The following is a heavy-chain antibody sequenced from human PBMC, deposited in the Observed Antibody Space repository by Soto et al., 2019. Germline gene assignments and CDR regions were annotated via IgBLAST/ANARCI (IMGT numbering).Heavy chain of an antibody. Sequence: LRLSCAASGFSFSISPMHWVRQAPGKGPEWVALISYDGTNKFYADSVKGRFTISRDNSKSTLYLQVDSLRPEDAAVYYCARDPKTSGGQHWAFNYFDSWGQGTLVTVSS. V-gene: IGHV3-30-3*01. D-gene: IGHD7-27*01. CDR2: ISYDGTNK. CDR1: GFSFSISP. CDR3: ARDPKTSGGQHWAFNYFDS. J-gene: IGHJ4*02.